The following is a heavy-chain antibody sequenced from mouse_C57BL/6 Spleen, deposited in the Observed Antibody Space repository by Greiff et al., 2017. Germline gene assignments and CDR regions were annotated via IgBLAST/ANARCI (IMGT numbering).Heavy chain of an antibody. CDR1: GFTFSSYA. Sequence: DVMLVESGGGLVKPGGSLKLSCAASGFTFSSYAMSWVRQTPEKRLEWVATLSDGGSYTYYPDNVKGRFTISRDNAKNNLYLQMSHLKSEDTAMYYCARDGWDFDYWGQGTTLTVSS. D-gene: IGHD3-3*01. J-gene: IGHJ2*01. CDR2: LSDGGSYT. CDR3: ARDGWDFDY. V-gene: IGHV5-4*01.